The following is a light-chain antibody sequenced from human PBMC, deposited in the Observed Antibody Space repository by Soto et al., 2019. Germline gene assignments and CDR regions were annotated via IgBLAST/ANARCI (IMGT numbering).Light chain of an antibody. V-gene: IGKV3-20*01. CDR3: QQYGSLLPGLT. Sequence: IVLTQSPGTLSLSPGERVTLSCRASQSISRNYLAWYQQKLGLAPRLIMYHASSKAAGTPDRFSGSGSGTDFSLSIIRLESEDFAVYYCQQYGSLLPGLTFGGGTNVEFQ. CDR1: QSISRNY. J-gene: IGKJ4*01. CDR2: HAS.